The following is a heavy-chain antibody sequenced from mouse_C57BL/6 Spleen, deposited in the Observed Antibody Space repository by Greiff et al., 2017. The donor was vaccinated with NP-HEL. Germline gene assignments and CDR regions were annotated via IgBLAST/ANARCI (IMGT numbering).Heavy chain of an antibody. CDR2: IYPSDSET. CDR1: GYTFTSYW. J-gene: IGHJ4*01. D-gene: IGHD1-1*01. V-gene: IGHV1-61*01. CDR3: ARGDYYGSSHGGAMDY. Sequence: VQLQQPGAELVRPGSSVKLSCKASGYTFTSYWMDWVKQRPGQGLEWIGNIYPSDSETHYNQKFKDKATLTVDKSSSTAYMQLSSLTSEDSAVYYGARGDYYGSSHGGAMDYWGQGTSVTVSS.